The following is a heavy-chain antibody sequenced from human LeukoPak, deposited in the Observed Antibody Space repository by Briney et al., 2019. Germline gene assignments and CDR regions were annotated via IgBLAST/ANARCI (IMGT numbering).Heavy chain of an antibody. Sequence: SLTCXVSGGSISSGGXYWSWIRQPPXXGXEWIGYIYHSGSTYYNPSLKSRVTISVDRSKNQFSLKLSSVTAADTAVYYCARDTDNCSGGSCEVSWFDPWGQGTLVTVSS. D-gene: IGHD2-15*01. J-gene: IGHJ5*02. CDR1: GGSISSGGXY. CDR3: ARDTDNCSGGSCEVSWFDP. V-gene: IGHV4-30-2*01. CDR2: IYHSGST.